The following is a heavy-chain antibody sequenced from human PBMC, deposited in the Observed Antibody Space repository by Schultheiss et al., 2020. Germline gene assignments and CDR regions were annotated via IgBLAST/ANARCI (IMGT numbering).Heavy chain of an antibody. CDR1: GYTFTSYG. J-gene: IGHJ6*03. V-gene: IGHV1-69*13. Sequence: SVKVSCKASGYTFTSYGISWVRQAPGQGLEWMGGIIPIFGTANYAQKFQGRVTITADESTSTAYMELSSLRAEDTAVYYCARNSGYDLDYYYYYMDVWGKGTTGTVSS. CDR3: ARNSGYDLDYYYYYMDV. D-gene: IGHD5-12*01. CDR2: IIPIFGTA.